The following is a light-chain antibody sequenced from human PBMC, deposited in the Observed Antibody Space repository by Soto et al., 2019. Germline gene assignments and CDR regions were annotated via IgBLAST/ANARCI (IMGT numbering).Light chain of an antibody. V-gene: IGLV1-40*01. CDR3: QSYDSSLSGSDV. CDR2: GNS. J-gene: IGLJ1*01. Sequence: QSVLTQPRSVSGAPGQRVTISCTGSSSNIGAGYDVHWYQQLRGTAPKLLIYGNSNRPSGVPDRFSGSKSGTSASLAITGLQAEDEADYYCQSYDSSLSGSDVFGTGTKLTVL. CDR1: SSNIGAGYD.